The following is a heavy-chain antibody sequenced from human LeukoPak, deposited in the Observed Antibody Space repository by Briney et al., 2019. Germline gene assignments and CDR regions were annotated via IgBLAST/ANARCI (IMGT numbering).Heavy chain of an antibody. CDR1: GYTFTSYY. CDR2: INPSGGST. V-gene: IGHV1-46*01. J-gene: IGHJ3*02. D-gene: IGHD6-13*01. CDR3: ARDIAYSRTFRGAFDI. Sequence: APVKVSCKASGYTFTSYYMHWVRQAPGQGLEWMGIINPSGGSTSYAQKFQGRVTMTRDTSTSTVYMELSSLRSEDTAVYYCARDIAYSRTFRGAFDIWGQGTMVTVSS.